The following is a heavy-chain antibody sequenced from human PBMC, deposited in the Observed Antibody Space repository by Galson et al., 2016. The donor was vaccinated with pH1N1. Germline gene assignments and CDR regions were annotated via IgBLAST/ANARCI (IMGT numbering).Heavy chain of an antibody. V-gene: IGHV3-23*01. CDR1: GLTLSNYV. CDR3: AKRQLAAFDY. CDR2: ISGSGYTT. J-gene: IGHJ4*02. Sequence: SLRLSCAGSGLTLSNYVMSWVRQAPGKGLEWVISGSGYTTYYADSVKGRFTISRDIPKNTVYLQMNSLTADDTAVYSCAKRQLAAFDYWGQGTVVTVSS.